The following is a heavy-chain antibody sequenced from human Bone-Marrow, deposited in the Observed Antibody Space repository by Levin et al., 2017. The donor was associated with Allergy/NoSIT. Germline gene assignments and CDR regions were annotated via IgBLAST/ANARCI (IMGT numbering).Heavy chain of an antibody. CDR3: AKESLWGDDYGDCDGKRYYFDH. J-gene: IGHJ4*02. CDR1: GFTFTTYG. CDR2: VSHDGRDT. V-gene: IGHV3-30*18. D-gene: IGHD4-17*01. Sequence: PGGSLRLSCAASGFTFTTYGIHWVRQAPGKGLEWVAVVSHDGRDTDYADSVKGRFTISRDRSEKKVHLQMNRLRAEDTARYYCAKESLWGDDYGDCDGKRYYFDHWGQGTLVTVSS.